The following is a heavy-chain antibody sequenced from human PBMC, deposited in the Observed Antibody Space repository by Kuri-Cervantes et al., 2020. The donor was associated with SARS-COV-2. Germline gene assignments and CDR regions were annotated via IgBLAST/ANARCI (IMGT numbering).Heavy chain of an antibody. CDR3: AKVPISETKYFQH. Sequence: GGSLRLSCAASGFTVSSNYMSWVRQAPGKGLEWVAFIRYDGSNKYYADSVKGRFTISRDNSKNTLYLQMNSLRAEDTAVYYCAKVPISETKYFQHWGQGTLVTVSS. CDR2: IRYDGSNK. V-gene: IGHV3-30*02. D-gene: IGHD1-1*01. J-gene: IGHJ1*01. CDR1: GFTVSSNY.